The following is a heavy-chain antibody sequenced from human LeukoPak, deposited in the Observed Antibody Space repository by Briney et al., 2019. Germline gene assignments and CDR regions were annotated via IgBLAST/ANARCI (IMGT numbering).Heavy chain of an antibody. CDR2: IKEDGTVK. D-gene: IGHD5-12*01. CDR3: ARALDIVATITPIDY. J-gene: IGHJ4*02. CDR1: GFTFSRYW. Sequence: PGGSLRLSCAASGFTFSRYWMSWVRQAPGKGLEWVANIKEDGTVKYYVESVKGRFTISRDNAKNSLYLQMNSLRAEDTAVYYCARALDIVATITPIDYWGQGTLVTVSS. V-gene: IGHV3-7*02.